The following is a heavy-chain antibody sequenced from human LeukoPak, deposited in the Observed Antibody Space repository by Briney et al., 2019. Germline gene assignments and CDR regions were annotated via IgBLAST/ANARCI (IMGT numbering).Heavy chain of an antibody. J-gene: IGHJ6*03. CDR2: IYHSGSI. V-gene: IGHV4-38-2*01. CDR1: GYSISSGYW. CDR3: ARTPGPAGSYYYYMDV. D-gene: IGHD2-2*01. Sequence: SETLSLTCVVSGYSISSGYWWGWIRQPPGKGLEWIGSIYHSGSIYYNPSLKSRVTISVDTSKNQFSLKLSSVTAADTAVYYCARTPGPAGSYYYYMDVWGKGTTVTVSS.